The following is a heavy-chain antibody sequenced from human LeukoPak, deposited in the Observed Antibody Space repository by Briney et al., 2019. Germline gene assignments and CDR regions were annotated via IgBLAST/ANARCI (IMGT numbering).Heavy chain of an antibody. V-gene: IGHV1-69*02. J-gene: IGHJ4*02. CDR3: ARAAVAGREVFAY. D-gene: IGHD6-19*01. Sequence: ASVKVSCKASEGTFSSYTISWVRQAPGQGLEWMGRIIPILGIANYAQKFQGRVTITADKSTSTAYMELSSLRSEDTAVYYCARAAVAGREVFAYWGQGTLVTVSS. CDR2: IIPILGIA. CDR1: EGTFSSYT.